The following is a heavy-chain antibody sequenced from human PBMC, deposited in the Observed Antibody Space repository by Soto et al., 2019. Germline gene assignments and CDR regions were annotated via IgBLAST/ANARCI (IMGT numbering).Heavy chain of an antibody. CDR2: IIPIFGTA. CDR1: GGTFSSYA. J-gene: IGHJ6*02. CDR3: ARVRSSSSGNYYYGMDV. D-gene: IGHD6-6*01. Sequence: SVKVSCKASGGTFSSYAISWVRQAPGQGLEWMGGIIPIFGTANYAQKFQGRVTITADESTSTAYMELSSLRSEDTAVYYCARVRSSSSGNYYYGMDVWGQGTTVTVSS. V-gene: IGHV1-69*13.